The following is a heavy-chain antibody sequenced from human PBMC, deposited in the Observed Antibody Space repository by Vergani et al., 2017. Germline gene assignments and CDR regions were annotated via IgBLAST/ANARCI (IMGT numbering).Heavy chain of an antibody. D-gene: IGHD6-13*01. Sequence: EVQLLESGGGLVQPGGSLRLSCAASGFTFSSYAMSWVRQAPGKGLEWVSAIGTAGDTYYPGSVKGRFTISRENAKNSLYLQMNSLRAGDTAVYYCARGQSIAAAGTLYFDYWGQGTLVTVSS. V-gene: IGHV3-13*01. CDR2: IGTAGDT. CDR3: ARGQSIAAAGTLYFDY. CDR1: GFTFSSYA. J-gene: IGHJ4*02.